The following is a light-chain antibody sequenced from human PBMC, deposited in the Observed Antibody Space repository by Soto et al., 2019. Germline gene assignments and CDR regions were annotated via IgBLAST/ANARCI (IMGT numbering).Light chain of an antibody. CDR2: GAS. CDR3: LQHTYIWS. Sequence: DIQMTQSPPSLSASVGDRVTITCRASQDVSNDLGWFQQKPGKAPKRRIFGASNLESGVPSRFSGTGSGTEFILTITNLQPEHCATYYCLQHTYIWSFGQGTKVDIK. J-gene: IGKJ1*01. V-gene: IGKV1-17*02. CDR1: QDVSND.